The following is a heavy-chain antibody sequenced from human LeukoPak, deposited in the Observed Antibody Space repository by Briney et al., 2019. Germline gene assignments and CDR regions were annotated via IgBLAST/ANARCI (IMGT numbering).Heavy chain of an antibody. CDR2: IYYSGST. Sequence: SQTLSLTCAVSGGSISSSSYYWGWIRRPPGKGLEWIGYIYYSGSTNYNPSLKSRVTISVDTSKNQFSLKLSSVTAADTAVYYCARSRYYYDSSGFDYWGQGTLVTVSS. V-gene: IGHV4-61*05. J-gene: IGHJ4*02. CDR1: GGSISSSSYY. CDR3: ARSRYYYDSSGFDY. D-gene: IGHD3-22*01.